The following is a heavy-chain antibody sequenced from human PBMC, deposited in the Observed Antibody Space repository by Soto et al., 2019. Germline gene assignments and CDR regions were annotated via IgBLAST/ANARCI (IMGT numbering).Heavy chain of an antibody. D-gene: IGHD3-9*01. CDR3: AKGAFDWLFNFDY. CDR2: INPNSGGT. V-gene: IGHV1-2*04. J-gene: IGHJ4*02. Sequence: ASVKVSCKASGYTFTGYYMHWVRQAPGQGLEWMGWINPNSGGTNYAQKFQGWVTMTRDTSISTAYMELSRLRSDDTAVYYCAKGAFDWLFNFDYWGQGTLVTVSS. CDR1: GYTFTGYY.